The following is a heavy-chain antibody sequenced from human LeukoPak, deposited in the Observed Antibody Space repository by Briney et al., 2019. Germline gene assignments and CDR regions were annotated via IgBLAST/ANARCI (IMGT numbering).Heavy chain of an antibody. Sequence: PSETLSLTCTVSGGSISSYYWSWIRQPAGKGLEWIGRIYTSGSTNYNPSLKSRVTMSVDTSKNQFSLKLSSVTAADTAVYYCARDVALPGWFGAHDAFDIWGQGTMVTVSS. J-gene: IGHJ3*02. CDR3: ARDVALPGWFGAHDAFDI. V-gene: IGHV4-4*07. CDR1: GGSISSYY. CDR2: IYTSGST. D-gene: IGHD3-10*01.